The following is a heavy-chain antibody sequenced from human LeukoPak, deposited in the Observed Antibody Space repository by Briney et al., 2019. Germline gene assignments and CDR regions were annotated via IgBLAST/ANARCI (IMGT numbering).Heavy chain of an antibody. CDR1: GFTFSSYA. Sequence: GGSLRLSCAASGFTFSSYAMSWVRQAPGKGLEWVSAISGSGGSTYYADSVKGRFTISRDNSKNTLYLQMSSLRAEDTALYYCAKGSISSSWAFDSWGQGTLVTVSS. V-gene: IGHV3-23*01. J-gene: IGHJ4*02. CDR3: AKGSISSSWAFDS. D-gene: IGHD6-13*01. CDR2: ISGSGGST.